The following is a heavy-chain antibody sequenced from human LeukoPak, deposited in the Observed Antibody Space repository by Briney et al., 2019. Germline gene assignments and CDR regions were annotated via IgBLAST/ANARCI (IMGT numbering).Heavy chain of an antibody. CDR1: GFTFSSYA. CDR2: ISSSGSTI. CDR3: AELGITMIGGV. D-gene: IGHD3-10*02. J-gene: IGHJ6*04. Sequence: GGSLRLSCAASGFTFSSYAMNWVRQAPGKGMEWVSYISSSGSTIYYADSVKGRFTVSRDNAKNSLYLQMNSLRAEDTAVYYCAELGITMIGGVWGKGTTVTISS. V-gene: IGHV3-48*03.